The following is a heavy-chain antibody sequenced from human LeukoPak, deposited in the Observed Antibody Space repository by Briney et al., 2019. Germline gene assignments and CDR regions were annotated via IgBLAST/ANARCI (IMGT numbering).Heavy chain of an antibody. V-gene: IGHV1-18*01. D-gene: IGHD3-10*01. Sequence: ASVKVSCKASGGTFSSYAISWVRQAPGQGLEWMGWISAYNGNTNYAQKLQGRVTMTTDTSTSTAYMELRSLRSDDTAVYYCARDILWFGELNVDYWGQGTLVTVSS. CDR2: ISAYNGNT. CDR1: GGTFSSYA. J-gene: IGHJ4*02. CDR3: ARDILWFGELNVDY.